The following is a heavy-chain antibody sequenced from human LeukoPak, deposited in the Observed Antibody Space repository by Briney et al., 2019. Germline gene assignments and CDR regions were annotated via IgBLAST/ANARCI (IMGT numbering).Heavy chain of an antibody. CDR1: GDSISAYY. D-gene: IGHD6-25*01. Sequence: SETLSLTCTVSGDSISAYYWSWIRQTPGKGLEWIAFIHSSGTTNYNPSLKSRVSISVDTSNNQVSLSVNSVTAADTAVYYCARGGASSEWFDPWGQGALVTVSS. CDR3: ARGGASSEWFDP. J-gene: IGHJ5*02. V-gene: IGHV4-59*01. CDR2: IHSSGTT.